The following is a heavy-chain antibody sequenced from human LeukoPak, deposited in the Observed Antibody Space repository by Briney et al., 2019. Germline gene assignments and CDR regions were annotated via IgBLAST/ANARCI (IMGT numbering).Heavy chain of an antibody. CDR2: NYPGDSDT. Sequence: AGESLKISSKGSGYSFATYWIGCVRPMPGKGLEWMGINYPGDSDTTYSPSFQGQVTMSADKSISTAYLQWSSLKASDTAMYYCARRVSSSGFDAFDVWGQGTMVTVSS. CDR3: ARRVSSSGFDAFDV. V-gene: IGHV5-51*01. D-gene: IGHD5-12*01. J-gene: IGHJ3*01. CDR1: GYSFATYW.